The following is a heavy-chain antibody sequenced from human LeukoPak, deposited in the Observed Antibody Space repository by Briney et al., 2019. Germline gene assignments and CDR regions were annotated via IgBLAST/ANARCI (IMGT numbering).Heavy chain of an antibody. CDR3: AGEPGDCSAGFCYGGWFDP. V-gene: IGHV4-34*01. J-gene: IGHJ5*02. Sequence: SETLSLTCAVYGGSFSGHYWSWIRQPPGKGLEWIGVINHSGSTIYNPSLKSRVTISVDTSKNQLSLNLSYVTAADTAVYYCAGEPGDCSAGFCYGGWFDPWGQGTLVTVSS. CDR1: GGSFSGHY. D-gene: IGHD2-15*01. CDR2: INHSGST.